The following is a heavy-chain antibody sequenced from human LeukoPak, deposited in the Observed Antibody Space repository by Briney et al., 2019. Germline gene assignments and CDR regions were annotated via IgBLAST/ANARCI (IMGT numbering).Heavy chain of an antibody. CDR2: IRSRAYGGTT. V-gene: IGHV3-49*03. J-gene: IGHJ5*02. Sequence: GGSLRLSCTASGFTFGDYAMSWFRQAPGKGLEWVGFIRSRAYGGTTEYAASVKGRFTISRDDSKSIAYLQMNSLKTEDTAVYYCSRDHRYCSSTSCYMPWGQGTLVTVSS. CDR1: GFTFGDYA. D-gene: IGHD2-2*02. CDR3: SRDHRYCSSTSCYMP.